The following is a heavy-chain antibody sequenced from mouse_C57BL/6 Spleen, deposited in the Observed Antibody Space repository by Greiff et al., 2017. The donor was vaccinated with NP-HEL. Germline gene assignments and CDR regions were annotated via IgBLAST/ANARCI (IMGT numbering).Heavy chain of an antibody. CDR1: GFSFNTYA. J-gene: IGHJ2*01. CDR3: VRQGDSAKSWDFDY. V-gene: IGHV10-1*01. D-gene: IGHD6-1*01. Sequence: EVKVVESGGGLVQPKGSLKLSCAASGFSFNTYAMNWVRQAPGKGLEWVARIRSKSNNYATYYADSVKDRFTISRDDSESMLYLQMNNLKTEDTAMYYCVRQGDSAKSWDFDYWGQGTTLTVSS. CDR2: IRSKSNNYAT.